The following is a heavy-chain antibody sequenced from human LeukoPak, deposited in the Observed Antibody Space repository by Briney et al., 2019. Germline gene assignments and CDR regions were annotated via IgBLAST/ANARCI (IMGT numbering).Heavy chain of an antibody. Sequence: PGGSLRLSCAAYGFTFSIYEMNWVRQTPGKGLEWLSYISSSGGTIYYADSVKGRFTISRDNAKSSLYLQMNGLRAEDTAVYYCARDSRQQLFDYWGQGTLVTVSS. V-gene: IGHV3-48*03. CDR2: ISSSGGTI. J-gene: IGHJ4*02. D-gene: IGHD4-11*01. CDR1: GFTFSIYE. CDR3: ARDSRQQLFDY.